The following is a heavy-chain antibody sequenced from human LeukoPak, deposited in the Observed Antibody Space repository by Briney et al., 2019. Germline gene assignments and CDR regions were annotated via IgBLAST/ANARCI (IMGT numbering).Heavy chain of an antibody. D-gene: IGHD3-9*01. J-gene: IGHJ3*02. Sequence: SETLSLTCSVSGGSISTYYWSWIRQPPGKGLEWIGYIYYSGSTNYNPSLKSRVTISVDTSKNQFSLKLSSVTAADAAVYYCARVDTYYDILTGYSPDAFDIWGQGTMVTVSS. CDR3: ARVDTYYDILTGYSPDAFDI. CDR2: IYYSGST. V-gene: IGHV4-59*01. CDR1: GGSISTYY.